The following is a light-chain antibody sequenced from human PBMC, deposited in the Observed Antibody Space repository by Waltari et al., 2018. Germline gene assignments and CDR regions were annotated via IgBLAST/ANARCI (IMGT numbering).Light chain of an antibody. CDR2: GAS. CDR1: QSGSSN. J-gene: IGKJ1*01. V-gene: IGKV3-15*01. Sequence: EIVVTQSPASLSVSPGERVSLSCRVSQSGSSNLAWYQQKPGQAPRLLIFGASSRATGVPARFSGSGSGTEFTLIISSMQYEDFAVYYCQQYDNWKWTFGQGTRVEIK. CDR3: QQYDNWKWT.